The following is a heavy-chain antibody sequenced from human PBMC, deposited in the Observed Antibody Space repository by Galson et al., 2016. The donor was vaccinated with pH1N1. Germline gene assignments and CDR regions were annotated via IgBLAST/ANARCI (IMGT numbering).Heavy chain of an antibody. J-gene: IGHJ4*02. D-gene: IGHD5-12*01. CDR2: KRYEGSTK. CDR3: ARDRVRSGSIQHPWTLDY. V-gene: IGHV3-30*02. Sequence: SLRLSCAASGFPFSSHGMHWVRQAPGKGLEWLAFKRYEGSTKYYAGSVQGRFTISRDNLANMVYLQMDSLRREDTAVYYCARDRVRSGSIQHPWTLDYWGQGILVTVS. CDR1: GFPFSSHG.